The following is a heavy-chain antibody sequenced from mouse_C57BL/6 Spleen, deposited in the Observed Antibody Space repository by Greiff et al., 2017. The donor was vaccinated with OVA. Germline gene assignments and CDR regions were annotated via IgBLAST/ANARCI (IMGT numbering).Heavy chain of an antibody. Sequence: QVQLQQSGAELVRPGTSVKVSCKASGYAFTNYLIEWVKQRPGQGLEWIGVINPGSGGTNYNEKFKGKATLTADKSSSTAYMQLSSLTSEDSAVDFCARGDWDGYFDVWGTGTTVTVSS. CDR2: INPGSGGT. D-gene: IGHD4-1*01. J-gene: IGHJ1*03. V-gene: IGHV1-54*01. CDR1: GYAFTNYL. CDR3: ARGDWDGYFDV.